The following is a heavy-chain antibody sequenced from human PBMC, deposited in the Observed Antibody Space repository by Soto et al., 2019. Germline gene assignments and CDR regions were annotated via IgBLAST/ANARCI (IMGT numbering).Heavy chain of an antibody. CDR3: TRGRSVIANDDFEY. CDR2: MSFDGNSK. V-gene: IGHV3-30-3*01. CDR1: GFAISSYS. J-gene: IGHJ4*02. Sequence: QVQLVESGGGVVQPGTSLRLSCAASGFAISSYSMHWVRQAPGKGLEWVAAMSFDGNSKYFADSVKGRFMISRDTSKNTWSLEMESLGAEDSALYDCTRGRSVIANDDFEYWGQGTQVTVSS. D-gene: IGHD2-21*01.